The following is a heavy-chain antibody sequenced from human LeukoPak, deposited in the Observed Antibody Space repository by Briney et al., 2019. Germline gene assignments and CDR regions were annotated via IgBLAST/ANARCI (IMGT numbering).Heavy chain of an antibody. V-gene: IGHV4-39*07. CDR3: SSQLYSSSGGTFDY. CDR1: GGSISSSSYY. Sequence: PSETLSLTCTVSGGSISSSSYYWSWIRQPPGKGLEWIGSICYSGSTYYNPSLKSRVTISVDTSKNQFSLKLSSVTAADTAVYYCSSQLYSSSGGTFDYWGQGTLVTVSS. J-gene: IGHJ4*02. CDR2: ICYSGST. D-gene: IGHD6-6*01.